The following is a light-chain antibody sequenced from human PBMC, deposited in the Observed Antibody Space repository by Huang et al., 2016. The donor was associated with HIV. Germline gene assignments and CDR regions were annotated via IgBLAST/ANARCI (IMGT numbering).Light chain of an antibody. CDR3: MQALQTPWT. CDR2: LGS. CDR1: QSLLHGNGHNY. V-gene: IGKV2-28*01. Sequence: DIVMTQSLLPLPVTPGGPASISCRSSQSLLHGNGHNYLDWYLQKPGQSPQLLIYLGSYRASGVPDRFSGSGSGTDFILKISRVEAEDVGIYYCMQALQTPWTFGQGTKVEIK. J-gene: IGKJ1*01.